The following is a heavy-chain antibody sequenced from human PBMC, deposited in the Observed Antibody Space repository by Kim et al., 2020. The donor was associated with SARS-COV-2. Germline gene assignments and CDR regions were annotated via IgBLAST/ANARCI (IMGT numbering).Heavy chain of an antibody. J-gene: IGHJ4*02. CDR1: GYSFTSYW. CDR2: IDPSDSYT. D-gene: IGHD2-15*01. CDR3: ARHEPCSGGSCYSSSMEGIDY. Sequence: GESLKISCKGSGYSFTSYWISWVRQMPGKGLEWMGRIDPSDSYTNYSPSFQGHVTISADKSISTAYLQWSSLKASDTAMYYCARHEPCSGGSCYSSSMEGIDYWGQGTLVTVSS. V-gene: IGHV5-10-1*01.